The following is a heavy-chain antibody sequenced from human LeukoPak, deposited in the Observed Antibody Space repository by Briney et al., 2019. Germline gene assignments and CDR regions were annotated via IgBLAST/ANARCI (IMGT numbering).Heavy chain of an antibody. D-gene: IGHD3-3*01. CDR3: ARGAAASWSGYDNWFDP. J-gene: IGHJ5*02. CDR2: INPNSGDT. Sequence: ASVKVSCKASGYIFTGYYMHWVRQAPGQGLEWMGWINPNSGDTNYAQKFQGRVTMTRDTSISTAYMELSRLRSDDTAVYYCARGAAASWSGYDNWFDPWGQGTLVTVSS. CDR1: GYIFTGYY. V-gene: IGHV1-2*02.